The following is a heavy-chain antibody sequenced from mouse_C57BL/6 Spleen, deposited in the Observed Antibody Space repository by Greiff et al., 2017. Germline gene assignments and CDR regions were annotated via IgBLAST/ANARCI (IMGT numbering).Heavy chain of an antibody. Sequence: EVQLQQSGPELVKPGASVKISCKASGYSFTDYNMNWVKQSNGKSLEWIGVINPNYGTTSYNQKFKGKATLTVDQASSTDYMQLNSLTSEDSAVYYCARCGLYGSSCYAMDYWGQGTSVTVSS. J-gene: IGHJ4*01. CDR2: INPNYGTT. V-gene: IGHV1-39*01. D-gene: IGHD1-1*01. CDR3: ARCGLYGSSCYAMDY. CDR1: GYSFTDYN.